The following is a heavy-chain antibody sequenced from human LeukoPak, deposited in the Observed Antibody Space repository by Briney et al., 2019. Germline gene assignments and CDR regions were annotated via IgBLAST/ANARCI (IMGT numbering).Heavy chain of an antibody. CDR1: GFTFSSYA. Sequence: GGSLRLSCAASGFTFSSYAMSWVRQAPGKGLEWVSAISGSGGSTYYADSVKGRFTISRDNSKSTLYLQMNSLRAEDTAVYYCAKAIAARPSGWYFDLWGRGTLVTVSS. D-gene: IGHD6-6*01. J-gene: IGHJ2*01. CDR2: ISGSGGST. V-gene: IGHV3-23*01. CDR3: AKAIAARPSGWYFDL.